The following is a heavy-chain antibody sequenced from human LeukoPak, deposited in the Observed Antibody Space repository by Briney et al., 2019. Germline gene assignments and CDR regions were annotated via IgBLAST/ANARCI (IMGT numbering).Heavy chain of an antibody. CDR1: GYTFTGYY. J-gene: IGHJ4*02. CDR2: INPNSGGT. D-gene: IGHD6-6*01. V-gene: IGHV1-2*02. Sequence: GSVKVSCKASGYTFTGYYMHWVRQAPGQGLEWMGWINPNSGGTNYAQTFQGRVTMTRDTSISTAYMELSRLRADDTAVYSCGRGVSSISYSYDWGQGTLVTVSS. CDR3: GRGVSSISYSYD.